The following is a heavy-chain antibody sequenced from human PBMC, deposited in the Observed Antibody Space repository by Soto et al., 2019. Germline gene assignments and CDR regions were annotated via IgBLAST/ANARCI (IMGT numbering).Heavy chain of an antibody. D-gene: IGHD3-16*01. CDR3: ALGMFMDV. CDR1: GVSITTSGHY. CDR2: IDSSGTT. V-gene: IGHV4-31*03. J-gene: IGHJ6*03. Sequence: QVQLQESGPGLVKPSQTLSLSCSVSGVSITTSGHYWNWVRQRPGRGLEWIGYIDSSGTTYYNPSLKTRLAMSVEPSTNQISLKRSSVTAADTALYFCALGMFMDVWGRGTTVIVSS.